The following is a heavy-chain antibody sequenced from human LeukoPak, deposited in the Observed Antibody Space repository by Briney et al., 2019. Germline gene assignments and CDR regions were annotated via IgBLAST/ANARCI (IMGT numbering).Heavy chain of an antibody. D-gene: IGHD3-22*01. V-gene: IGHV2-70*11. Sequence: SGPALVKPTQTLTLTCTFSGFSLSSRAMCVSWIRQPPGKALEWLARIDWDDDKYYSTSLKTRLTISKDTSKNQVVLTMTNMDPVDTATYYRARHKVPYYYDSSGYHPFDYWGQGTLVTVSS. CDR3: ARHKVPYYYDSSGYHPFDY. CDR2: IDWDDDK. CDR1: GFSLSSRAMC. J-gene: IGHJ4*02.